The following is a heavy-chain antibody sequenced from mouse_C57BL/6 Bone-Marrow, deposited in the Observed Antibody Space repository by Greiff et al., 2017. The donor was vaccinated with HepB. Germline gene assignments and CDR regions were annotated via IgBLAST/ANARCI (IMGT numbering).Heavy chain of an antibody. J-gene: IGHJ2*01. V-gene: IGHV5-16*01. CDR3: ARDLDYFDS. CDR1: GFTFSDYY. CDR2: INYDGSST. Sequence: DVKLVESEGGLVQPGSSMKLSCTASGFTFSDYYMAWVRQVPEKGLEWVANINYDGSSTYYLDSLKSRFIISRDNAKNILYLQMSSLKSEDTATYYCARDLDYFDSWGQGTTLTVSS.